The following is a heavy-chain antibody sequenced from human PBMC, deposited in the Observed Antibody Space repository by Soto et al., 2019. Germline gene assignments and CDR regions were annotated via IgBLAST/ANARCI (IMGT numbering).Heavy chain of an antibody. CDR3: ARSYDFWSGKAWYFDL. CDR2: IYYSGST. D-gene: IGHD3-3*01. V-gene: IGHV4-39*01. Sequence: QLQLQESGPGLVKPSETLSLTCTVSGGSISSSSYYWGWIRQPPGKGLEWIGSIYYSGSTYYNPSLRSRVTISVDTSKNQFSLKLSSVTAADTAVYYCARSYDFWSGKAWYFDLWGRGTLVTVSS. CDR1: GGSISSSSYY. J-gene: IGHJ2*01.